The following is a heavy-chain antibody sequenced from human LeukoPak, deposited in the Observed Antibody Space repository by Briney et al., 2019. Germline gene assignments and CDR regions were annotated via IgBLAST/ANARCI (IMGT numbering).Heavy chain of an antibody. CDR3: ASPPTGRLWEFGS. Sequence: GGSLRLSCAASGFTFSTYWMHWVRQAPGKGLVWVSRINSDSRSTSYLDSVKGRFTVSRDNAKNTLYLEMNSLRAEDTAVYYCASPPTGRLWEFGSWGQGTLVTVSS. CDR2: INSDSRST. D-gene: IGHD5-18*01. V-gene: IGHV3-74*01. CDR1: GFTFSTYW. J-gene: IGHJ5*02.